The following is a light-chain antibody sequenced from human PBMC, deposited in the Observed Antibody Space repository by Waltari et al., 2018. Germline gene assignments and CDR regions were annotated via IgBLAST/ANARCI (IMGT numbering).Light chain of an antibody. V-gene: IGKV1-39*01. CDR2: AAS. Sequence: DIQMTQSPSSLSASVGDRVPITCRASQSISSYLNWYQQKPGKAPKLLIYAASSLQSGVPSRFSGSGSGTDFTLTISSLQPEDFATYYCQQSYSTPPITFGQGTRLEIK. J-gene: IGKJ5*01. CDR3: QQSYSTPPIT. CDR1: QSISSY.